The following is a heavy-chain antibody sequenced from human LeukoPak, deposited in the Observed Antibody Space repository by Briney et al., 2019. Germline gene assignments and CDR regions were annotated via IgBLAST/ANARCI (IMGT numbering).Heavy chain of an antibody. Sequence: ETLSLTCTVSGGSMSGYYWSWVRQAPGKGLEWVSAISGSGGSTYYADSVKGRFTISRDNSKNTLYLQMNSLRAEDTAVYYCAKDRYPVVPAAFDYWGQGTLVTVSS. CDR2: ISGSGGST. D-gene: IGHD2-2*01. CDR1: GGSMSGYY. CDR3: AKDRYPVVPAAFDY. V-gene: IGHV3-23*01. J-gene: IGHJ4*02.